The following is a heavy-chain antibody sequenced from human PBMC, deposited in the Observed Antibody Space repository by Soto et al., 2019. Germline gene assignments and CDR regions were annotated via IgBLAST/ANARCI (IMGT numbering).Heavy chain of an antibody. V-gene: IGHV3-9*01. CDR2: ITWNSGSI. J-gene: IGHJ5*02. CDR3: AKDLEIAAVANWFDP. Sequence: EVQLLESGGGLVQPGRSLRLSCAASGFRFDNYAMHWVRQAPGKGLEWVSGITWNSGSIGYADSVKGRFTISRDNAKNSLYLQMNSLRPEDTALYYCAKDLEIAAVANWFDPWGQGTLVTVSS. CDR1: GFRFDNYA. D-gene: IGHD6-13*01.